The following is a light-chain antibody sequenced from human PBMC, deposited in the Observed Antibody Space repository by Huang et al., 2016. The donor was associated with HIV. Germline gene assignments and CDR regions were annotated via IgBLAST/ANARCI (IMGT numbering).Light chain of an antibody. J-gene: IGKJ1*01. CDR1: QSVSSN. V-gene: IGKV3-15*01. CDR3: QQYNNWPPWT. Sequence: EIVMTQSPATLSVSPGERATLSCRASQSVSSNLAWYQQKPGQGPRLLIYGASTRATGIAARVSGRGSGTEFTLTISSLQSEDFAVYYCQQYNNWPPWTFGQGTKVEIK. CDR2: GAS.